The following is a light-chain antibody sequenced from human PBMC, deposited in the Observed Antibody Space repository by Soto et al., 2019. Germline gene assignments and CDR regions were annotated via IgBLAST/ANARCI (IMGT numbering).Light chain of an antibody. Sequence: EIVLTQSPGTLSLSPGERATLSCRASQSVSSSYLAWYQQKPGQAPRLLIYGASSRATGIPDRFSGSGSGTDFTLTISRLEPEDFAVYYCQQYGRHITFGQGTRLEIK. CDR3: QQYGRHIT. J-gene: IGKJ5*01. CDR2: GAS. V-gene: IGKV3-20*01. CDR1: QSVSSSY.